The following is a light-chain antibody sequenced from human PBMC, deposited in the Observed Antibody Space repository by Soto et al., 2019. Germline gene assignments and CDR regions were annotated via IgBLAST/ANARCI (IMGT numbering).Light chain of an antibody. V-gene: IGKV1-5*01. J-gene: IGKJ1*01. CDR1: QSITIW. CDR2: DAS. Sequence: DIQMTQSPSTLSASVGVRFTITCRASQSITIWLAWYQQKPGKAPKLLIFDASSLESGVPSRFSGSGSGTEFTLTISSLQPDVFATYYCQQYNSYSWTFGQGTKVEIK. CDR3: QQYNSYSWT.